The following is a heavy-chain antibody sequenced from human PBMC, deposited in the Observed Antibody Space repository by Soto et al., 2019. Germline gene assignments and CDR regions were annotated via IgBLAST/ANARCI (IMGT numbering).Heavy chain of an antibody. Sequence: SETLSLTCAVYGGSFSGNYWRWIRQPPGKGLEWIGEINHSGITNYNPSLKSRVTISVDTSKNQFSLRLSSVTAADTAVYYCARGSGGNYRYWYFDLWGRGTLVTVSS. V-gene: IGHV4-34*01. CDR3: ARGSGGNYRYWYFDL. D-gene: IGHD4-4*01. J-gene: IGHJ2*01. CDR2: INHSGIT. CDR1: GGSFSGNY.